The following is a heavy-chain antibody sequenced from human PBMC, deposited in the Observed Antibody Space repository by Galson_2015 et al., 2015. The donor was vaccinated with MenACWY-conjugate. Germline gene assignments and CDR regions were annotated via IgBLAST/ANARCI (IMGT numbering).Heavy chain of an antibody. CDR1: GFSLSTSGMR. CDR3: ARVAYGS. Sequence: PALVKPTQTLTLTCTFSGFSLSTSGMRVSWIRQPPGKGLEWLARIDWNNDKFYNTSQKTRLTISKDTSKNQVVLTMTNMGPVDTATYYWARVAYGSWGQGTLVTVPS. D-gene: IGHD4-17*01. J-gene: IGHJ4*02. CDR2: IDWNNDK. V-gene: IGHV2-70*04.